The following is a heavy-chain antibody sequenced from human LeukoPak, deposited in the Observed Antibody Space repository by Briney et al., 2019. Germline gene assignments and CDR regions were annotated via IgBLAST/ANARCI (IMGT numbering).Heavy chain of an antibody. D-gene: IGHD2-15*01. Sequence: GGSLRLSCAASGFTFSSYAMRWVRQDPGKGLEWGAVISYDGSNKYYADSVKGRFTISRDNSKNTLYLQMNSVRAEDTAVYYCARVDVKDIVVVVAAMGPFDPWGQGTLVTVSS. CDR3: ARVDVKDIVVVVAAMGPFDP. CDR1: GFTFSSYA. V-gene: IGHV3-30-3*01. J-gene: IGHJ5*02. CDR2: ISYDGSNK.